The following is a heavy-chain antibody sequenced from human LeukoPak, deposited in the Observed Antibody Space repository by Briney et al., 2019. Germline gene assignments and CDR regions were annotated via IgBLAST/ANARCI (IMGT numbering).Heavy chain of an antibody. Sequence: ASVKVSCKASGYTFTGYYMHWVRQAPGHGLEWMGIINPNSGSTTYARKFQGRITITRDTSTSTLYMELSSLRSEDTAVYYCARDGGNDGFDFWGQGTMVTVSS. CDR2: INPNSGST. J-gene: IGHJ3*01. CDR3: ARDGGNDGFDF. D-gene: IGHD1-26*01. CDR1: GYTFTGYY. V-gene: IGHV1-46*01.